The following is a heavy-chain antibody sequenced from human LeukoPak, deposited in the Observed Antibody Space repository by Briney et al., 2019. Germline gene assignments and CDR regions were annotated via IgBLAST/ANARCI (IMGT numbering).Heavy chain of an antibody. Sequence: GGSLRLSCAASGFTFSTYSMHWVRQAPGKGLEWVAIISYDGSKKYYADSVKGRFTISRDNSKNTLYLQMNSLRAEDTAVYYCAKDKGGYYYYYMDVWGKGTTVTISS. CDR3: AKDKGGYYYYYMDV. J-gene: IGHJ6*03. V-gene: IGHV3-30*04. CDR1: GFTFSTYS. CDR2: ISYDGSKK.